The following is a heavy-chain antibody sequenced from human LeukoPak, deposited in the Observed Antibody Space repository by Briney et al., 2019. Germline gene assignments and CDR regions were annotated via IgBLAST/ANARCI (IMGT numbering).Heavy chain of an antibody. J-gene: IGHJ4*02. Sequence: PGGSLRLSCAASGFTVSSNYMSWVRQAPGKGLEWVSVIYSGGSTHYADSVKGRFTISRDNSKNTVYLQMNSLRAEDTAVYYCARRPYYDSSVSGDTAFDYWGQGTLVTVSS. V-gene: IGHV3-66*04. CDR1: GFTVSSNY. D-gene: IGHD3-22*01. CDR2: IYSGGST. CDR3: ARRPYYDSSVSGDTAFDY.